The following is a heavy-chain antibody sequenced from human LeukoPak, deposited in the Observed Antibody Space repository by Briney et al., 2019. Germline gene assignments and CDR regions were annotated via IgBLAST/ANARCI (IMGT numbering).Heavy chain of an antibody. Sequence: PGGSLRLSCAASGFTFSSFEMNWVRQAPGKGLEWVSYISTSGSTIYYADSVEGRFTISRDDAKDSLYLQMNSLRAEDTAVYYCARGKYEYSGYENDFEYWGQGTLVTVSS. CDR1: GFTFSSFE. J-gene: IGHJ4*02. V-gene: IGHV3-48*03. CDR2: ISTSGSTI. D-gene: IGHD5-12*01. CDR3: ARGKYEYSGYENDFEY.